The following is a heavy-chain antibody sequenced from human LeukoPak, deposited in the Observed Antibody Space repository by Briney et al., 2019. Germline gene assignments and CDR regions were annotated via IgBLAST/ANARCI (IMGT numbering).Heavy chain of an antibody. J-gene: IGHJ4*02. CDR3: ASLPSTKFPYGNNYGYLFKY. CDR2: ISGSGDTT. CDR1: GFTFSTYA. V-gene: IGHV3-23*01. D-gene: IGHD5-18*01. Sequence: PGGSLRLSCAASGFTFSTYAMSWVRQAPGKGLEWVSAISGSGDTTYYADSVKGRITTSRDNSKNTLYLKMNSLRAEDTAIYYCASLPSTKFPYGNNYGYLFKYWGQGTLVTVSS.